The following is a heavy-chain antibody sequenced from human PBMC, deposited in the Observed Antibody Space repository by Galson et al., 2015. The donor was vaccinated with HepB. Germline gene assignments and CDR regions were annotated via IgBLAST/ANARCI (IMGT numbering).Heavy chain of an antibody. V-gene: IGHV3-21*01. CDR2: ISSSSSYI. CDR1: GFTFSSYS. J-gene: IGHJ4*02. CDR3: ARGTMVRGVDIFPFFDY. D-gene: IGHD3-10*01. Sequence: SLRLSCAASGFTFSSYSMNWVRQAPGKGLEWVSSISSSSSYIYYADSVKGRFTITRDNAKNSLYLQMNSLRAEDTAVYYCARGTMVRGVDIFPFFDYWGQGTLVTVSS.